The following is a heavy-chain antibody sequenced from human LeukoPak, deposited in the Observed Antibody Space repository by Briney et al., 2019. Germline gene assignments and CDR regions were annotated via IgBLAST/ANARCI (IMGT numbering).Heavy chain of an antibody. D-gene: IGHD3-22*01. CDR1: GFTFSSYA. J-gene: IGHJ4*02. Sequence: GGSLRLSCAASGFTFSSYAMSWVRQAPGKGLEWVSVLYSGGNRDYADSVKGRFTVSRDNSKNTLFLQMNSLRAEDTAVYYCARDGRGYYDSGGYSVYWGQGTLVTVSS. CDR3: ARDGRGYYDSGGYSVY. CDR2: LYSGGNR. V-gene: IGHV3-66*01.